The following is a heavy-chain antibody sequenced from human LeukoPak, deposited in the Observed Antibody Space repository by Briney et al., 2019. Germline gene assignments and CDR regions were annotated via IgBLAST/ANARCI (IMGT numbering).Heavy chain of an antibody. V-gene: IGHV4-31*03. CDR1: GGSISSGGYY. CDR3: AREGSASYGMDV. CDR2: IYYSGST. J-gene: IGHJ6*02. Sequence: PSETLSLTCTVSGGSISSGGYYWSWLRQHPGQGLEWIGYIYYSGSTYYNPSLRSRVTISVDTSKNQFSLKLSSVTAADTAVYYCAREGSASYGMDVWGQGTTVTVSS.